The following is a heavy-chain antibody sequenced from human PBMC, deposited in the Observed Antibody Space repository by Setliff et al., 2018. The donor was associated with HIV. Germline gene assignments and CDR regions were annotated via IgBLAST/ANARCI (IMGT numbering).Heavy chain of an antibody. Sequence: GASLRLSCAASGFTFSSYAMSWVRQAPGKGLEWVSAISGSGGSTYYADSVKGRFTISRDNSKNTLYLKMNSLSAEDTAVYYCAKDYYDFVWGSSLAYWGQGTLVTVSS. V-gene: IGHV3-23*01. CDR1: GFTFSSYA. CDR2: ISGSGGST. CDR3: AKDYYDFVWGSSLAY. D-gene: IGHD3-16*01. J-gene: IGHJ4*02.